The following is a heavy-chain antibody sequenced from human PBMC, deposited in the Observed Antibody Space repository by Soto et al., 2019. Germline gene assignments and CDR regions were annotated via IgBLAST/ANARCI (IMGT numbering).Heavy chain of an antibody. Sequence: QVQLQESAPGLVKPSDTLSIPCAVSGYSISSSNWWGWLRQPPGKGLEWIGYIYYSWTTYYNPSLKRRVTMSVDTSKNQFSLKLTSVTAVDTAVYYCARREIQGPIDYWGQGTLVTVSS. CDR3: ARREIQGPIDY. J-gene: IGHJ4*02. CDR2: IYYSWTT. CDR1: GYSISSSNW. V-gene: IGHV4-28*01. D-gene: IGHD1-26*01.